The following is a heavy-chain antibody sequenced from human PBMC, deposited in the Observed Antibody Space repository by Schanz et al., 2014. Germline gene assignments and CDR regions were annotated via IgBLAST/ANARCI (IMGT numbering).Heavy chain of an antibody. J-gene: IGHJ3*02. CDR1: GGSLSGYY. D-gene: IGHD5-18*01. CDR3: ARHNGFSFANAFDI. Sequence: QVQLQQWGAGLLKPSETLSLSCAVYGGSLSGYYWSWIRQHPGKGLEWIGYIYFNGITYYKPSLKARLIISVDTSKTQFSLKLFSLTAADTAVYYCARHNGFSFANAFDIWGQGTMVTVSS. CDR2: IYFNGIT. V-gene: IGHV4-34*01.